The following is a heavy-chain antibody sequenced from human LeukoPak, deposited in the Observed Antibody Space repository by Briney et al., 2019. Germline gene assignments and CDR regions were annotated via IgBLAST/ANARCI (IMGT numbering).Heavy chain of an antibody. Sequence: SVKVSCKASGGTFSSYAISWVRQAPGQGLEWMGGIIPIFGTANYAQKFQGRVTITADESTSTAYMELSSLRSDDTAVYYCARTNGDYYAFDIWGQGTMVTVSS. CDR1: GGTFSSYA. CDR2: IIPIFGTA. J-gene: IGHJ3*02. D-gene: IGHD4-17*01. V-gene: IGHV1-69*13. CDR3: ARTNGDYYAFDI.